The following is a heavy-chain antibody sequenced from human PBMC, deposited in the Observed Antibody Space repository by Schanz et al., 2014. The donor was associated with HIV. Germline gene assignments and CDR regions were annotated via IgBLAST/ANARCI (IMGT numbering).Heavy chain of an antibody. CDR1: GFTFSNYA. D-gene: IGHD6-13*01. CDR2: IWYDGSNK. Sequence: QVQLVESGGGVVQPGRSLRLSCAVSGFTFSNYAMHWVRQAPGKGLEWVAVIWYDGSNKYYADSVKGRFTISRDNSKNTLYLEMNSLRPEDTAVYYCARETSGFSTSWPPRYHYYGMDVWGQGTTVTVSS. J-gene: IGHJ6*02. V-gene: IGHV3-33*08. CDR3: ARETSGFSTSWPPRYHYYGMDV.